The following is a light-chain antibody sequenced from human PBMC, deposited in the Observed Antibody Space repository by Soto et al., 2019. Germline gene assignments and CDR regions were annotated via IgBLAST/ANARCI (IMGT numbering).Light chain of an antibody. Sequence: QSVLTQPASVSGSPGQSITISCTGTSSDVGGSNYVSWYQHHPGKAPKLMMYDVSSRPSGVSNRFSGSKSGNTASLTISGLQAEDEADYYCISYTSTSTLYVCGTGTKLTVL. J-gene: IGLJ1*01. CDR3: ISYTSTSTLYV. CDR2: DVS. CDR1: SSDVGGSNY. V-gene: IGLV2-14*03.